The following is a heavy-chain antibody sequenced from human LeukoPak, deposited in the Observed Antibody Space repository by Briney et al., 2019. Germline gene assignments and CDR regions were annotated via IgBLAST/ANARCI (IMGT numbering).Heavy chain of an antibody. Sequence: SETLSLTCTISGGSVSDYYWSWIRQSPGKGLEWIGYIYHTGSTSYSPSLKSRVTISADTSQNQFALKLSSVTAADTAVYYCASRKLGNDYWGQGTLVTVSS. V-gene: IGHV4-59*02. CDR2: IYHTGST. D-gene: IGHD7-27*01. CDR3: ASRKLGNDY. J-gene: IGHJ4*02. CDR1: GGSVSDYY.